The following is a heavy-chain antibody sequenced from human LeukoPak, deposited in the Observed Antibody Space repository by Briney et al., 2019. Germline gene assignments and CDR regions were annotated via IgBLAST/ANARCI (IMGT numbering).Heavy chain of an antibody. V-gene: IGHV3-74*01. CDR3: ARGYSSGWYKFDY. Sequence: GGSLRLSCAASGFTFSTYWMHWVRQAPGKGLVWVSRINSDGSSTNYADSVKGRFTISRDNAKNTLYLQMNSLRAEDTAVYYCARGYSSGWYKFDYWGQGTLVTVSS. CDR1: GFTFSTYW. D-gene: IGHD6-19*01. CDR2: INSDGSST. J-gene: IGHJ4*02.